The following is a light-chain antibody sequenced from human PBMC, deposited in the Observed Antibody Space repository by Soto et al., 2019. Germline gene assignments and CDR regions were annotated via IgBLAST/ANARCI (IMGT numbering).Light chain of an antibody. Sequence: DIQMTQSPSSLSASVGDRVTITCRASQSISSYLNWYQQKPGKAPKLLIYAASSLQSGDPSRFSGSGSEKNFTLTISSLQPEDFATYYCQQSYSTPHTFGQGTRQEIK. CDR1: QSISSY. V-gene: IGKV1-39*01. CDR2: AAS. J-gene: IGKJ5*01. CDR3: QQSYSTPHT.